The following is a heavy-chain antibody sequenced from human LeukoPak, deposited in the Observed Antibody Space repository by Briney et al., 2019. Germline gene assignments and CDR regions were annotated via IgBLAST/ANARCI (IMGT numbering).Heavy chain of an antibody. V-gene: IGHV1-18*01. D-gene: IGHD3-10*01. CDR3: ARDQTGYYYSSGSYYIPFDY. J-gene: IGHJ4*02. Sequence: ASVKVSCKASGYTFTSYGISWVRQAPGQGLEWMGWISAYNGNTNYAQKLQGRVTMTTDTSTSTAYMELRSLRSDDTAVYYCARDQTGYYYSSGSYYIPFDYWGQGTLVTVSS. CDR1: GYTFTSYG. CDR2: ISAYNGNT.